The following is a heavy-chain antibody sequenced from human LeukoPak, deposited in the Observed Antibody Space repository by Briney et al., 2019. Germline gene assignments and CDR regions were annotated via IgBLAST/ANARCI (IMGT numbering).Heavy chain of an antibody. V-gene: IGHV3-33*01. J-gene: IGHJ4*02. D-gene: IGHD3-16*01. CDR1: GFTFSSHG. CDR2: IWYDGSNK. CDR3: ARDPDTYDYVWGSYYFDY. Sequence: GGSLRLSCAASGFTFSSHGMHWVRQAPGKGLEWVAVIWYDGSNKYYADSVKGRFTISRDNSKNTLYLQMNSLRAEDTAVYYCARDPDTYDYVWGSYYFDYWGQGTLVTVSS.